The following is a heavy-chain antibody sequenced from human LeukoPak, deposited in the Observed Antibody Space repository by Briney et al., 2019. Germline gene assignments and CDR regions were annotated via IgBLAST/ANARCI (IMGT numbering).Heavy chain of an antibody. CDR2: IYTSGTT. D-gene: IGHD5-18*01. CDR1: GGSISSYY. J-gene: IGHJ3*02. CDR3: ASPSGGYSDDAFDI. Sequence: SETLSLTCTVSGGSISSYYWSWIRQPAGKGLEWIGRIYTSGTTNDHPSLKSRVTMSVDTSKKHFSLKLSPVTAADTAVYYCASPSGGYSDDAFDIWGKGTMVTVS. V-gene: IGHV4-4*07.